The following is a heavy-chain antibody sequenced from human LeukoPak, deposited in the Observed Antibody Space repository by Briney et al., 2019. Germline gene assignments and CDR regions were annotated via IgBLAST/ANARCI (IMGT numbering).Heavy chain of an antibody. V-gene: IGHV3-7*03. CDR3: ARDQYDTWSRRGNFDS. Sequence: GGSLRLSCVASGFTFGKYWMSWIRQAPGKGLEWVANIKLDGSEKNYVDSVKGRFTISRDNTKNSLYLQMNSLRVEDTAVFYCARDQYDTWSRRGNFDSWGQGTLVIVSS. CDR1: GFTFGKYW. D-gene: IGHD3-3*01. CDR2: IKLDGSEK. J-gene: IGHJ4*02.